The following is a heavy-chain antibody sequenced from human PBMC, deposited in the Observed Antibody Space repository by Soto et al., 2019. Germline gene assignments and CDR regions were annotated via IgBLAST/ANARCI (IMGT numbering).Heavy chain of an antibody. D-gene: IGHD3-16*01. Sequence: PGGSLRLSCTTSGFTFGDYALSWVRLAPGKGLEWVGFIRRNAYGGTTAYAASVKGRFTISRDDSKSIAYLQMNSLRTEDTALYYCTRASSLDFDLWGQGTLVTFAS. CDR2: IRRNAYGGTT. CDR1: GFTFGDYA. CDR3: TRASSLDFDL. J-gene: IGHJ4*02. V-gene: IGHV3-49*04.